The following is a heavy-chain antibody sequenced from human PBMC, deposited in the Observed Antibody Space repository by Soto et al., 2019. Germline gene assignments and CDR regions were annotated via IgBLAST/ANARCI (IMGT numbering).Heavy chain of an antibody. CDR2: ISAYNGNT. Sequence: QVQLVQSGAEVKKPGASVKVSCKASGYTFTSYVISWVRQAPGQGLEWMGGISAYNGNTNYSQKLQGRVTMTTDTSTSTAYMELRSLRSDDTAVYYCVVAAQPYHFDYWGQGTLVTVSS. J-gene: IGHJ4*02. CDR3: VVAAQPYHFDY. D-gene: IGHD2-15*01. CDR1: GYTFTSYV. V-gene: IGHV1-18*01.